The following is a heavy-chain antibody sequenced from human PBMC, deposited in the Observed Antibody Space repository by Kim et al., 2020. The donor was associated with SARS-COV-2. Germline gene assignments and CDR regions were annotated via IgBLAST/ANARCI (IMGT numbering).Heavy chain of an antibody. CDR2: IIPIFGTA. Sequence: SVKVSCKASGGTFSSYAISWVRQAPGQGLEWMGGIIPIFGTANYAQKFQGRVTITADESTSTAYMELSSLRSEDTAVYYCARDLGTMVRGNHNWFDPWGQGTLVTVSS. D-gene: IGHD3-10*01. CDR1: GGTFSSYA. V-gene: IGHV1-69*13. CDR3: ARDLGTMVRGNHNWFDP. J-gene: IGHJ5*02.